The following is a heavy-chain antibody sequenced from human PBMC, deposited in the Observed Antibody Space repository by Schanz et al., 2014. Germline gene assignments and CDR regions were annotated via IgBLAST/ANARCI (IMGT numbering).Heavy chain of an antibody. CDR3: AKRFHCSGSHPFDY. V-gene: IGHV3-23*04. CDR1: GFTFSNCD. J-gene: IGHJ4*02. Sequence: VQLVESGGGLVKPGGSLRLSCAVSGFTFSNCDMTWVRQAPGKGLEWVAIIDGRGITTFYADSVKGRFTISRDNAKNTVYLQMNSLRDEDTTGNYCAKRFHCSGSHPFDYWGQGTLVTVSS. D-gene: IGHD3-10*02. CDR2: IDGRGITT.